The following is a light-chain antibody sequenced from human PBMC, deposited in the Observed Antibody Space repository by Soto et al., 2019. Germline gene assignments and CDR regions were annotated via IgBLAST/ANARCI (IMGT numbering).Light chain of an antibody. CDR3: QQYKSYPYT. CDR2: KAS. Sequence: DIQMTQSPSTLSASVRDRVTITCRASQSISSWLAWYQQKPGKAPKLLIYKASSLESGVPSRFSGSGSGTEFTLTISSLQPDDFATYYCQQYKSYPYTVGQGTKLEIK. V-gene: IGKV1-5*03. CDR1: QSISSW. J-gene: IGKJ2*01.